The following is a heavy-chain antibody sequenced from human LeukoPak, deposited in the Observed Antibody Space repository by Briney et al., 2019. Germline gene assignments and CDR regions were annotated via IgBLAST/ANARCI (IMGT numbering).Heavy chain of an antibody. D-gene: IGHD3-16*01. V-gene: IGHV4-34*01. J-gene: IGHJ4*02. CDR3: ARFGRVGNRFAQSDY. CDR2: INHSGST. Sequence: SETLSLTCAVYGGSFSGYYWSWIRQPPGKGLEWIGEINHSGSTNYNPSLKSRVTISVDTSKNQFSLKLSSVTAADTAVYYCARFGRVGNRFAQSDYWGQGTLVTVSS. CDR1: GGSFSGYY.